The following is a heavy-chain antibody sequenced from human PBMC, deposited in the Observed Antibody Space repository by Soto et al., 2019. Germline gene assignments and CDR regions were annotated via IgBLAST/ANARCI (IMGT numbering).Heavy chain of an antibody. CDR3: ARDGYDYSIAD. CDR1: AGSISDYY. V-gene: IGHV4-59*01. J-gene: IGHJ4*02. CDR2: IYYSGST. Sequence: QVQLQESGPGLVRPSETLSLTCTVSAGSISDYYWSWIRQPPGKGLEWIGYIYYSGSTNYNPSLKSRVTISVDTSKNQFSLRLSSVTAADTAVYYCARDGYDYSIADWGQRTLVTVSS. D-gene: IGHD5-12*01.